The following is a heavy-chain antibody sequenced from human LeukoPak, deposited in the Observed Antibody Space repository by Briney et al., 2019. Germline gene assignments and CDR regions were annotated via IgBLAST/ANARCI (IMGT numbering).Heavy chain of an antibody. CDR3: ASARRYCSSTSCYYYFDY. D-gene: IGHD2-2*01. J-gene: IGHJ4*02. V-gene: IGHV4-59*08. CDR2: IYYSGST. CDR1: GGSISSYY. Sequence: SETLSLTCTVPGGSISSYYWSWIRQPPGKGLEWIGYIYYSGSTNYNPSLKSRVTISVDTSKNQFSLKLSSVTAADTAVYYCASARRYCSSTSCYYYFDYWGQGTLVTVSS.